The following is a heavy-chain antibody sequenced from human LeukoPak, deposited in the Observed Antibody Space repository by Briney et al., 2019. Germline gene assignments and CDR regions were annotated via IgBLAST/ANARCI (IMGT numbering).Heavy chain of an antibody. CDR1: GGSFSGYY. D-gene: IGHD6-13*01. Sequence: SETLSLTCAVYGGSFSGYYWSWIRQPPGKGLEWIGEINHSGSTNYNPSLKSRVTISVDTSKNQLSLKPSSVTAADTAVYYCARGRRIAAALDYWGQGTLVTVSS. V-gene: IGHV4-34*01. CDR3: ARGRRIAAALDY. CDR2: INHSGST. J-gene: IGHJ4*02.